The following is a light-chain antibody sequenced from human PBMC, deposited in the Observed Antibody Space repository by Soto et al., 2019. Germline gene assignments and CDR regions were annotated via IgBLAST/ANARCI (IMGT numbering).Light chain of an antibody. CDR3: SSWTSSTTQV. CDR1: SSDVGGFDF. J-gene: IGLJ3*02. CDR2: EVN. Sequence: QSALTQPASVSGSLGQSITISCTGTSSDVGGFDFVSWYQQHPGKAPKLMIYEVNNRPSGVSNRFSGSKSGNTASLTISGLQAEDEADYYCSSWTSSTTQVLGGETKVTVL. V-gene: IGLV2-14*01.